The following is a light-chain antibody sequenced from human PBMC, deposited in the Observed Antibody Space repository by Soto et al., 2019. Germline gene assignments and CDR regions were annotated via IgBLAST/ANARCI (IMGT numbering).Light chain of an antibody. V-gene: IGKV3-20*01. Sequence: EIVLTQSPGTLSLSPGERATLSCRASQSVSSSHLAWYQQKPGQAPRLLIYGASSRATRIPARFSGSGSGTDFTLTISRLEPEDCAVYSCQQYGISPFTFGPGTKVDVK. CDR3: QQYGISPFT. CDR1: QSVSSSH. CDR2: GAS. J-gene: IGKJ3*01.